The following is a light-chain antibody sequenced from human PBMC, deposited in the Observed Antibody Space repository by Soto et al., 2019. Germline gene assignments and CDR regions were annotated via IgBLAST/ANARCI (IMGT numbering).Light chain of an antibody. V-gene: IGKV3-11*01. CDR2: DAS. CDR3: QHRNNWPGFT. Sequence: EIVLTQSPATLSLSPGERATLSCRASQSLSSYLAWYQQKPGQAPRLLIYDASNRATGIPARFSGSGSGTDFTLTISSLEPEDVAVYYCQHRNNWPGFTFGPGPKVDIK. J-gene: IGKJ3*01. CDR1: QSLSSY.